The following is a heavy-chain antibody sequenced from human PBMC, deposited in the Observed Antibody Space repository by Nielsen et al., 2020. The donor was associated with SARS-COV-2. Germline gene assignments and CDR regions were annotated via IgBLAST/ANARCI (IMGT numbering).Heavy chain of an antibody. V-gene: IGHV3-21*01. CDR3: ARDKVWRLYYYYYGMDV. J-gene: IGHJ6*02. Sequence: VRQAPRKGLEWVSSISSSSSYIYYADSVKGRFTISRDNAKNSLYLQMNSLRAEDTAVYYCARDKVWRLYYYYYGMDVWGQGTTVTVSS. D-gene: IGHD6-25*01. CDR2: ISSSSSYI.